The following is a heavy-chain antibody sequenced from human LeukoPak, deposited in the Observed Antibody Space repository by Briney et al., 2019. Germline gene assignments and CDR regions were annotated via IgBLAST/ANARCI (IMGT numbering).Heavy chain of an antibody. Sequence: GGSLRLSCTASGITLSNYWMHWVRQAPGKGPVWVSAIKTDGSFTTYADSVRGRFTISRDNAKNTVSLQMNSLRVEDTAMYYCASLGAPYDNDEYRWGQGALVTVSS. D-gene: IGHD3-16*01. CDR1: GITLSNYW. J-gene: IGHJ5*02. CDR2: IKTDGSFT. V-gene: IGHV3-74*01. CDR3: ASLGAPYDNDEYR.